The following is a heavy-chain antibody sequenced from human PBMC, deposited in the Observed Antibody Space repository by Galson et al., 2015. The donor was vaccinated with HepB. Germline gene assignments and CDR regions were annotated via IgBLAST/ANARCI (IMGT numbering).Heavy chain of an antibody. D-gene: IGHD3-3*01. CDR3: ARREKDEIEWFLDY. J-gene: IGHJ4*02. CDR1: GYTFTGYY. CDR2: LNPESGGT. V-gene: IGHV1-2*02. Sequence: SVKVSCKASGYTFTGYYLHWVRQAPGQGLEWMGWLNPESGGTNYAQDFQGRVAMTTDIPATTAYMELRSLRPDDTALYYCARREKDEIEWFLDYWGQGTLVTVSS.